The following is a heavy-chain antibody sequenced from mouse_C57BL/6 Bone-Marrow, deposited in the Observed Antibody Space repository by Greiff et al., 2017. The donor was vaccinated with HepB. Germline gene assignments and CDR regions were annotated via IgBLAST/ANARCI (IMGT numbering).Heavy chain of an antibody. CDR3: AINYGSSPAWFAY. D-gene: IGHD1-1*01. CDR1: GYSITSGYY. CDR2: ISYDGSN. J-gene: IGHJ3*01. Sequence: DVKLVESGPGLVKPSQSLSLTCSVTGYSITSGYYWNWIRQFPGNKLEWMGYISYDGSNNYNPSLKNRISITRDTSKNQFFLKLNSVTTEDTATYYCAINYGSSPAWFAYWGQGTLVTVSA. V-gene: IGHV3-6*01.